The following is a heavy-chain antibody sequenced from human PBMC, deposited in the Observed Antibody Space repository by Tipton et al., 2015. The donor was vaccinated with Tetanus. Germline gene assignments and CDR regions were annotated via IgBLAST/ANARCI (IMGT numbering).Heavy chain of an antibody. J-gene: IGHJ4*02. D-gene: IGHD2-8*01. CDR1: GGSISSYY. CDR3: ARANGPGSYLDY. Sequence: TLSLTCTVSGGSISSYYWSWIRQAPGKGLEWFGYIYYSGSTNYNPSLKSRVTISVDTSKNQFSLKLSSVTAADTAVYYCARANGPGSYLDYWGQGTLVTVSS. V-gene: IGHV4-59*01. CDR2: IYYSGST.